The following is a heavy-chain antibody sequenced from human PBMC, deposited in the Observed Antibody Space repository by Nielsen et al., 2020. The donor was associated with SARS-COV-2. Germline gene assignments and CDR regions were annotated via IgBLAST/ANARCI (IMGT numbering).Heavy chain of an antibody. CDR1: GGSISSSSYY. V-gene: IGHV4-39*01. D-gene: IGHD5-24*01. Sequence: SETLSLTCTVSGGSISSSSYYWGWIRQPPGKGLEWIGSIYYSGSTYYNPSLKSRVTISVDTSKNQFSLKLSSVTAADTAVYYCARKDGYFDYWGQGTLVTVSS. CDR3: ARKDGYFDY. J-gene: IGHJ4*02. CDR2: IYYSGST.